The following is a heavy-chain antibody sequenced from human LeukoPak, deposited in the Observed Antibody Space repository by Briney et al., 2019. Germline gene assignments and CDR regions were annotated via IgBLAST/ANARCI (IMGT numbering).Heavy chain of an antibody. D-gene: IGHD3-10*01. Sequence: GGSLRLSCAASEFTFSHHWMTWVRQAPGKGLELVANIKQDGSETYYVDSVKGRFTISRDNAKNSLYLQMNSLRVEDTAVYYCARGSLVHYYGSGSYRIRAGFDSWGQGTLVTVSS. CDR2: IKQDGSET. J-gene: IGHJ4*02. CDR3: ARGSLVHYYGSGSYRIRAGFDS. CDR1: EFTFSHHW. V-gene: IGHV3-7*01.